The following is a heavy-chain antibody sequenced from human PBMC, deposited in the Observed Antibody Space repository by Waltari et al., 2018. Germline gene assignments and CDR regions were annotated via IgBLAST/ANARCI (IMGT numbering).Heavy chain of an antibody. D-gene: IGHD1-20*01. J-gene: IGHJ4*02. Sequence: QLQLQESGPGLVKPSETLSLTCSVSGASIISSDYYWGWIRQPPGKGLEWIANVFYSGSTYYNPSLRSRVTISVDTSKNQFYLKVTSLSAADTAVYYCARVYNTIDYWGQGTLVTVSS. CDR2: VFYSGST. V-gene: IGHV4-39*07. CDR1: GASIISSDYY. CDR3: ARVYNTIDY.